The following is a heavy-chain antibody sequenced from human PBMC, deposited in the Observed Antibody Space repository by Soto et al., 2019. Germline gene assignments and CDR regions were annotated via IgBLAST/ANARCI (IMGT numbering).Heavy chain of an antibody. Sequence: QVQLVQSGAEVKNPGASVKVSCKASGYTFTSFYIHWVRQAPGQGLEWMAIINPNGGSTNYAQNPQGRSNLNKDTATNTVYMELSSLRSEDTAVYYCARGLTSGDYWGQGTLVTVSS. CDR3: ARGLTSGDY. J-gene: IGHJ4*02. V-gene: IGHV1-46*01. D-gene: IGHD7-27*01. CDR1: GYTFTSFY. CDR2: INPNGGST.